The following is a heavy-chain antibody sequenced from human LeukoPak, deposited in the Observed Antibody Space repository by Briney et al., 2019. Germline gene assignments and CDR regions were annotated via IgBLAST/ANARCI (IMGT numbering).Heavy chain of an antibody. J-gene: IGHJ5*02. CDR1: GSTFSSYG. D-gene: IGHD4-17*01. CDR2: IRYDGSNK. Sequence: GGSLRLSCAASGSTFSSYGMHWVRQAPGKGLEWVTFIRYDGSNKYYADSVKGRFTISRDNSKNTLYLQMNTLRAEDTAMYYCAKGYYGDLTNNWFDPWGQGTLVTVSS. V-gene: IGHV3-30*02. CDR3: AKGYYGDLTNNWFDP.